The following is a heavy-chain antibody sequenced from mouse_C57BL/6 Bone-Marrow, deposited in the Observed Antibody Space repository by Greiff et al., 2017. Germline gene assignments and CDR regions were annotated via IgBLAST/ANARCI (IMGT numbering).Heavy chain of an antibody. J-gene: IGHJ4*01. Sequence: QVQLQQPGAELVKPGASVKMSCKASGYTFTSYWITWVKQRPGQGLEWIGDIHPGSGSTNYNEKFKSKATLTVDTSSSTAYMQLSSLTSEDSAVYYCAREAIRRGYYYAMDYWGQGTSVTVSS. D-gene: IGHD2-12*01. CDR1: GYTFTSYW. CDR3: AREAIRRGYYYAMDY. CDR2: IHPGSGST. V-gene: IGHV1-55*01.